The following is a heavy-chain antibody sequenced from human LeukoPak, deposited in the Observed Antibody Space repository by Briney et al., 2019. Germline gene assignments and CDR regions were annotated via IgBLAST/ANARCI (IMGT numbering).Heavy chain of an antibody. J-gene: IGHJ4*02. CDR1: GFTVSSNY. D-gene: IGHD3-10*01. CDR2: IYSGGST. V-gene: IGHV3-66*01. Sequence: PGGSLRLSCAASGFTVSSNYMSWVRQAPGKGLEWVAVIYSGGSTYYADSVKGRFTISRDNSKNTLYLQMNRLRAEDTAVYYCARDPDSYYYGSGSYFSWGQGTLVTVSS. CDR3: ARDPDSYYYGSGSYFS.